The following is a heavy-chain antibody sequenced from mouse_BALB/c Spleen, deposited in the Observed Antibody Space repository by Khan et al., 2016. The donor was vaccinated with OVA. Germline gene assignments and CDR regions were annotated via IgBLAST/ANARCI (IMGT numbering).Heavy chain of an antibody. J-gene: IGHJ4*01. CDR2: INTYTGEP. CDR1: GFTFTNYG. Sequence: QIQLVQSGPELKKPGETVQISCKASGFTFTNYGMNWVKQAPGKGLKWMGWINTYTGEPTFADDFKGRFAFSLETSASTAYLQINSLKNEDTATXFYARVGYNGTMDCWGQGTSLTVSS. V-gene: IGHV9-3-1*01. CDR3: ARVGYNGTMDC. D-gene: IGHD2-14*01.